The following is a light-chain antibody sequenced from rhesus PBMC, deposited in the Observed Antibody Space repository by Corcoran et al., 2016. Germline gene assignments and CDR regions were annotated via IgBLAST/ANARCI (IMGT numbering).Light chain of an antibody. CDR2: QGS. V-gene: IGKV2S8*01. CDR1: QSLVHSDGKTS. J-gene: IGKJ2*01. CDR3: QKYYSSPYS. Sequence: DVVMTQSPLSLPVTLGQPASISCRSSQSLVHSDGKTSLNWLQQKPGQLPRRLMYQGSNRDSGVQERFSGSGARTDFTLKISRVEAEDVGVYSCQKYYSSPYSFGQGTKVEIK.